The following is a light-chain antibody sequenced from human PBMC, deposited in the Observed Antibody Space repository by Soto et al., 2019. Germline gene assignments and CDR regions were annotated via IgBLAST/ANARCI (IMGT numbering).Light chain of an antibody. Sequence: DIQMTQSPSSLSASVGDRVTITCRASQSISSYLNWYQQKPGKAPKLLIYAASTLQSGVPSRFSGSGSGTEFTLTITSLQPEDFATYYCVQHDTDPLTFGGGTKVDIK. V-gene: IGKV1-17*01. J-gene: IGKJ4*01. CDR1: QSISSY. CDR3: VQHDTDPLT. CDR2: AAS.